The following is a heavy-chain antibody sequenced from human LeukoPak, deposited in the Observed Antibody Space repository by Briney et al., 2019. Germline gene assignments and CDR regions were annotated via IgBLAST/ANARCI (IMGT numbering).Heavy chain of an antibody. Sequence: SATMPLTCAVDGGSFSGYYWSWIRPPPGKRLELTGEINHGGSTNYTPSLKSRVTISVDTSKNQFSLKLSSVTAADTAVYYCARGLIGCGDPSGMDVCGKGNAVTVSA. CDR3: ARGLIGCGDPSGMDV. D-gene: IGHD2/OR15-2a*01. J-gene: IGHJ6*04. CDR1: GGSFSGYY. CDR2: INHGGST. V-gene: IGHV4-34*01.